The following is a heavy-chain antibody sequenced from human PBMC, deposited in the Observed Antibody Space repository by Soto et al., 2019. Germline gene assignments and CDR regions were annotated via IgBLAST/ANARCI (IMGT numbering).Heavy chain of an antibody. CDR2: INPNSGGT. CDR3: ASYYDSSGPYPSDYYYYGMDV. CDR1: GYTFTGYY. V-gene: IGHV1-2*02. J-gene: IGHJ6*02. Sequence: ASVKVSCKASGYTFTGYYMHWVRQAPGQGLEWMGWINPNSGGTNYAQKFQGRVTMTRDTSISTAYMELRRLRSDDTAVYYCASYYDSSGPYPSDYYYYGMDVWGQGTTVTVSS. D-gene: IGHD3-22*01.